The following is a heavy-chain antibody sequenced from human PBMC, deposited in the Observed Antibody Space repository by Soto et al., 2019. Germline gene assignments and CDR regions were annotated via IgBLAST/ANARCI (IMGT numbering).Heavy chain of an antibody. D-gene: IGHD2-2*01. V-gene: IGHV3-23*01. Sequence: VGSLRLSCAASGFTFSSYAMSWVRQAPGKGLEWVSAISGSGGSTYYADSVKGRFTISRDNSKNTLYLQMNSLRAEDTAVYYCAKEGYCSSTSCYAGGYYYYYMDVWGKGTTVTVSS. CDR1: GFTFSSYA. CDR2: ISGSGGST. CDR3: AKEGYCSSTSCYAGGYYYYYMDV. J-gene: IGHJ6*03.